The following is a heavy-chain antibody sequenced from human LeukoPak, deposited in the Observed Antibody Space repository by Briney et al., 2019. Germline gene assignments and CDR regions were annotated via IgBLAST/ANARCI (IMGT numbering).Heavy chain of an antibody. J-gene: IGHJ5*02. CDR1: GYTFTSYG. Sequence: ASVKVSCKASGYTFTSYGISWVRQAPGQGREGMGWISAYNGNTNYAQKLQGRVTMTTDTSTSTAYMELRSLRSDDTAVYYCASVYGSGLVAFDPWGQGTLVTVSS. CDR3: ASVYGSGLVAFDP. D-gene: IGHD3-10*01. V-gene: IGHV1-18*01. CDR2: ISAYNGNT.